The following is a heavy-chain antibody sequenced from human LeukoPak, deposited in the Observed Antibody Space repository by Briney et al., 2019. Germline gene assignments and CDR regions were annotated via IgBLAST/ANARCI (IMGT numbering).Heavy chain of an antibody. V-gene: IGHV1-2*02. D-gene: IGHD3-10*01. CDR1: GYTSTGYY. CDR2: INPNTGDT. Sequence: ASVKVSCKASGYTSTGYYMHWVRKTPGQGLEWMGWINPNTGDTNYGRKFQGRVTMTRDTSINTAYMELRSPRSDDTAVYYCARSRRVGNGEYPDYWGQGTLVTVSS. CDR3: ARSRRVGNGEYPDY. J-gene: IGHJ4*02.